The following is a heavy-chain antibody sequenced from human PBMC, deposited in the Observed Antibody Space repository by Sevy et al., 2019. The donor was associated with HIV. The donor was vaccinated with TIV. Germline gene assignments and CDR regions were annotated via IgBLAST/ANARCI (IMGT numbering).Heavy chain of an antibody. CDR3: ARAFRREAYAPDY. J-gene: IGHJ4*02. CDR1: GFIFSDYW. D-gene: IGHD4-17*01. CDR2: IRLDGSAK. V-gene: IGHV3-7*03. Sequence: GGSLRLSCAASGFIFSDYWMTWVRQAPGKGLEWVATIRLDGSAKYYASSVKGQFTISRDNAKNSLFLQINSLRVEDTAVYYCARAFRREAYAPDYWGQGSLVTVSS.